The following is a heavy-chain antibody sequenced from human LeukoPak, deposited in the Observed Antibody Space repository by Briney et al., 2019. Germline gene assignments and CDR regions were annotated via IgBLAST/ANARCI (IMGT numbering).Heavy chain of an antibody. Sequence: GGSLRLSRAASGFTFNSYAMHWVRQAPGKGLEWVAFIRYDGSNKYYADSVKGRFTISRDNSKNTLYLQMNSLRAEDTAVYYCAKDRVVTIFGVVIPYFDYWGQGTLVTVSS. D-gene: IGHD3-3*01. J-gene: IGHJ4*02. V-gene: IGHV3-30*02. CDR3: AKDRVVTIFGVVIPYFDY. CDR1: GFTFNSYA. CDR2: IRYDGSNK.